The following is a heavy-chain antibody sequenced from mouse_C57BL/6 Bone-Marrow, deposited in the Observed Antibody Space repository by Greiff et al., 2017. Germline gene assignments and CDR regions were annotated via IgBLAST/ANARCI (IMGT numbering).Heavy chain of an antibody. D-gene: IGHD2-1*01. CDR1: GYTFTSYW. Sequence: VQLQQPGAELVKPGASVKLSCKASGYTFTSYWMQWVKQRPGQGLEWIGEIDPSDSYTNYNQKFKGKATLTVDTSSSTAYMQLSSLTSEDSAVXYCARGGNCEYYYSMDYWGQGTSVTVSS. CDR3: ARGGNCEYYYSMDY. J-gene: IGHJ4*01. V-gene: IGHV1-50*01. CDR2: IDPSDSYT.